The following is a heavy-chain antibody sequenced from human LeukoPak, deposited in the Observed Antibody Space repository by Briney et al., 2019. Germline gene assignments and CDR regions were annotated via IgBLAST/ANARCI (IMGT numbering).Heavy chain of an antibody. CDR1: GFTFISYG. D-gene: IGHD2-15*01. CDR2: IRYDGSNK. CDR3: AKDLYCSGGSCYSSYMDV. V-gene: IGHV3-30*02. Sequence: PGGSLRLSCAASGFTFISYGMHWVRQAPGKGLEWVAFIRYDGSNKYYADSVKGRFTISRDNSTNTLYLQMNSLGAEDTAGYYCAKDLYCSGGSCYSSYMDVWGKGTTVTVSS. J-gene: IGHJ6*03.